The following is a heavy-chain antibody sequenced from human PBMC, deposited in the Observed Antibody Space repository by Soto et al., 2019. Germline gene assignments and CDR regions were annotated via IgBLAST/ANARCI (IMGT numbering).Heavy chain of an antibody. CDR3: ARDRLLYGSGSEYYFDY. V-gene: IGHV3-11*06. Sequence: WGVLRLSCAASGFTFSDYYMSWIRQAPGKGLEWVSYISSSSSYTNYADSVKGRFTISRDNAKNSLYLQMNSLRAEDTAVYYCARDRLLYGSGSEYYFDYWGQGTLVTVSS. CDR2: ISSSSSYT. CDR1: GFTFSDYY. D-gene: IGHD3-10*01. J-gene: IGHJ4*02.